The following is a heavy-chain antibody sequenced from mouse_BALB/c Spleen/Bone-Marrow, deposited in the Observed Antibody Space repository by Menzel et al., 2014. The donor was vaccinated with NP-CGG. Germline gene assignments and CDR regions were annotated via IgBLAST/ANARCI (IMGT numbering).Heavy chain of an antibody. V-gene: IGHV5-17*02. J-gene: IGHJ4*01. D-gene: IGHD2-4*01. Sequence: EVMLVESGGGSVQPGGSRKLSCAASGFTFXRSGMHWVRQAPEKGLEWVAYISSGSSTIYYADTMKGRFTISRDNPKNTLFLQMTSLRSEDTAMYYCARARSTMITTGAMDYWGQGTSVTVSS. CDR3: ARARSTMITTGAMDY. CDR2: ISSGSSTI. CDR1: GFTFXRSG.